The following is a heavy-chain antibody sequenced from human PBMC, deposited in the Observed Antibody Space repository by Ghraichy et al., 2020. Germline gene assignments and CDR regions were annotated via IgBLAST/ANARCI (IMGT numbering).Heavy chain of an antibody. D-gene: IGHD6-19*01. V-gene: IGHV4-4*02. CDR3: ARHTAVPRTRGFDY. J-gene: IGHJ4*01. CDR1: GGSITGNW. CDR2: TYHSGTS. Sequence: SETLSLTCTISGGSITGNWWSWVRQPPEKGLEWIGETYHSGTSKYNPSLKSRVTISMDQSRNLFSVELNSVTAADTAVYYYARHTAVPRTRGFDYWGHGILVTVSS.